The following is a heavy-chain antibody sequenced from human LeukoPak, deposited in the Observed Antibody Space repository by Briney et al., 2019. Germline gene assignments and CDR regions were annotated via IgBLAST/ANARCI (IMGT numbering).Heavy chain of an antibody. Sequence: ASVKVSCKASGYTFTSYGISWVRQAPGQGLEWMGWISAYNGNTNYAQKLQGRVTMTTDTSTSTAYMELRSLRSDDTAVYYCAVKYCSGGSCYPGDRFDYWGQGTLVTVSS. CDR1: GYTFTSYG. D-gene: IGHD2-15*01. CDR2: ISAYNGNT. J-gene: IGHJ4*02. V-gene: IGHV1-18*01. CDR3: AVKYCSGGSCYPGDRFDY.